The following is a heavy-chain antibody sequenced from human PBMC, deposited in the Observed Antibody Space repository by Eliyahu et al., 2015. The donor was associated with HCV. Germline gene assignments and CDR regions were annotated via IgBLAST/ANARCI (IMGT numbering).Heavy chain of an antibody. CDR3: VGSLAVTGTV. J-gene: IGHJ4*02. Sequence: EVQLVESGGGXVQPGGSLRXXCAXSGFTXXGNYMTWVRQAPGKGLXWVSILYSDGTSQYADSVKGRFYISRDNSKNMLYLQTNGLRTEDTAVYYCVGSLAVTGTVWGQGTLVTVSS. V-gene: IGHV3-66*02. D-gene: IGHD6-13*01. CDR2: LYSDGTS. CDR1: GFTXXGNY.